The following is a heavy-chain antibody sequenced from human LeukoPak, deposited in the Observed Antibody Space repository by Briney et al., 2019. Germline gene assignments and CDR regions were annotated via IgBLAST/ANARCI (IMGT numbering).Heavy chain of an antibody. Sequence: SETLSLTCTVSGGSISSYYWSWIRQPPGKGLEWIGYIYYSGSTNYNPSLKSRVTISVDTSKNQFSLKLSSVTAADTAVYYCARHGHSYGAFDIWGQGTMVTVSS. J-gene: IGHJ3*02. CDR2: IYYSGST. D-gene: IGHD5-18*01. CDR1: GGSISSYY. CDR3: ARHGHSYGAFDI. V-gene: IGHV4-59*01.